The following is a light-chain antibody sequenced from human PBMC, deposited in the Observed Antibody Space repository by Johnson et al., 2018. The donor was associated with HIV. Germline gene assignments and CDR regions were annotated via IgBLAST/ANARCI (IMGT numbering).Light chain of an antibody. CDR3: GTWDSSLSAGGV. J-gene: IGLJ1*01. CDR2: KDN. V-gene: IGLV1-51*02. CDR1: SSNIGNNY. Sequence: QSVLTQPPSVSAAPGQNVNISCSGGSSNIGNNYVSWYQVLPGTAPKLLIYKDNERPSGIPDRFSGSKSGPLATLDITGLQTGDEADYYCGTWDSSLSAGGVFGTGTKVTVL.